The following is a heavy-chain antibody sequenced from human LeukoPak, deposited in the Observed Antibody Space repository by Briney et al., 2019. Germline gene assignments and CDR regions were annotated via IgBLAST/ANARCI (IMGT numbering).Heavy chain of an antibody. Sequence: GGSLRLSCAASGFTFRPYWMHWVRQAPGKGRVWVSRINGDGSSTDYADSVKGRFTISRDNAKNTLYLQMNSLTAEDTAVYYCARDRGYQMVDPWGQGTLVTVSS. CDR2: INGDGSST. CDR3: ARDRGYQMVDP. D-gene: IGHD5-12*01. J-gene: IGHJ5*02. CDR1: GFTFRPYW. V-gene: IGHV3-74*01.